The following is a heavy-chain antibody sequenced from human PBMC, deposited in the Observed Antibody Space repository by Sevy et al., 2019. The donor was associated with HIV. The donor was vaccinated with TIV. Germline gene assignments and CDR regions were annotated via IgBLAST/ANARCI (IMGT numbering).Heavy chain of an antibody. J-gene: IGHJ4*02. CDR1: GFTFSSYS. CDR3: ARDLSGYYDSSGYLVLDY. D-gene: IGHD3-22*01. CDR2: ISSSRSTI. V-gene: IGHV3-48*02. Sequence: GESLKISCAASGFTFSSYSMNWVRQAPGKGLEWGSYISSSRSTIYHADSVKGRFTISRDNAKYSLYLQMHSLRDEDTAVYYCARDLSGYYDSSGYLVLDYWGQGTLVTVSS.